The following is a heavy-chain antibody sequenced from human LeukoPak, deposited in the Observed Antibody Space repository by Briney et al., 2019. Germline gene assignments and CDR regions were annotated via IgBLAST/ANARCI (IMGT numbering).Heavy chain of an antibody. CDR1: GYRFISHY. CDR2: MHAGNGNT. Sequence: ASVKVSCKASGYRFISHYIHWLQQAPEKGPDWLEWMHAGNGNTRYPEKFEGRVTMTRDTSSNTAYMDLISLRSDDTAVYYCAREGSYCVGGDCYSFDFWGQGTLVTVSS. CDR3: AREGSYCVGGDCYSFDF. J-gene: IGHJ4*02. V-gene: IGHV1-2*02. D-gene: IGHD2-21*02.